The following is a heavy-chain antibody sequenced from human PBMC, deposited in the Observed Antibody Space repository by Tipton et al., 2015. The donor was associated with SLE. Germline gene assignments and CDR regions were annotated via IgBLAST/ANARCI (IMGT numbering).Heavy chain of an antibody. Sequence: TLSLTCAVYGGSFSGYYWSWIRQPPGKGLEWIGEINHSGSTNYNPSLKSLVTISVDTPKNHFSLKLSSVTAADTAVYYCARGELYWSFALWGRGTLVTVSS. CDR2: INHSGST. V-gene: IGHV4-34*01. J-gene: IGHJ2*01. D-gene: IGHD1-26*01. CDR3: ARGELYWSFAL. CDR1: GGSFSGYY.